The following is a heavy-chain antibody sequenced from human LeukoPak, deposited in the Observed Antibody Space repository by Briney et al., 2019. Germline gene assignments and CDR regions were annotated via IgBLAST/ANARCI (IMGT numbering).Heavy chain of an antibody. D-gene: IGHD3/OR15-3a*01. CDR3: AREVLGMDWLLTYYGMDV. CDR1: GFTFSSYE. Sequence: PGGALRLYCAASGFTFSSYEMNRVRPAQGKVLTQVSYLSSSGSTIYYADSVKGRFTISRDNAKNSLYLQMNSLRAEDTAVYYCAREVLGMDWLLTYYGMDVWGQGTTVTVSS. J-gene: IGHJ6*02. CDR2: LSSSGSTI. V-gene: IGHV3-48*03.